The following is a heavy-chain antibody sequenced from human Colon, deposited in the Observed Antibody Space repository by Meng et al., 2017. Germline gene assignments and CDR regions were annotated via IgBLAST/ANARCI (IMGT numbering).Heavy chain of an antibody. V-gene: IGHV4-39*01. CDR3: ARRGSYYDSSGYYYFDY. CDR2: IYYSGST. Sequence: QLQLQESVPGLVKPSETLSLTCTVSGGSISRSNYYWGWIRQPPGKGLEWIGSIYYSGSTNYNPSLKSRVTISVDTSKNQFSLKLSSLTAADTAVYYCARRGSYYDSSGYYYFDYWGQGTLVTVSS. CDR1: GGSISRSNYY. D-gene: IGHD3-22*01. J-gene: IGHJ4*02.